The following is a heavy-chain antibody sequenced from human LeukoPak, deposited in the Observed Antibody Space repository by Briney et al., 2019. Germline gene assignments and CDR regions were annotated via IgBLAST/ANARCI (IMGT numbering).Heavy chain of an antibody. CDR1: GYTFTSYG. J-gene: IGHJ4*02. D-gene: IGHD3-10*01. Sequence: GASVKVSCKASGYTFTSYGISWVRQAPGQGLEWMGWISAYNGNTNYAQKLQGRVTMTTDTSTSTAYMELRSLRSDDTAVYYCARDPPRITMVRGGGDYWGQGTLVTVSS. V-gene: IGHV1-18*01. CDR3: ARDPPRITMVRGGGDY. CDR2: ISAYNGNT.